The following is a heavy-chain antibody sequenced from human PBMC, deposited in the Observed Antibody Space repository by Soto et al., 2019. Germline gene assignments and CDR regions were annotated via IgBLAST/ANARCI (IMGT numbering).Heavy chain of an antibody. CDR1: GFTFSTYC. J-gene: IGHJ4*02. CDR3: GRDGALGDTAVVDS. V-gene: IGHV3-33*01. CDR2: IWYDGSNK. D-gene: IGHD5-18*01. Sequence: QVQLVESGGGVVQPGKSLRLSCAASGFTFSTYCMHWVRQAPGKGLEWVAVIWYDGSNKYHGDSLKGRFTISRDNSKNTLYLQINNLRAEDTAVYYCGRDGALGDTAVVDSWGQGTLVTVSS.